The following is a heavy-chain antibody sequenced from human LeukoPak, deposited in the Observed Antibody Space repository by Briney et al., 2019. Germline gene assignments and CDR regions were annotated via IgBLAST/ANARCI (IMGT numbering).Heavy chain of an antibody. J-gene: IGHJ3*02. CDR2: IYYSGTT. D-gene: IGHD3-22*01. CDR3: ARDQYYYDSSSLDAFDI. V-gene: IGHV4-59*12. CDR1: GGSMTGSY. Sequence: KSSETLSLTCTVPGGSMTGSYWSWIRQPPGKGLEWIGYIYYSGTTNYNPPLKSRVTISVGTSKNQFSLKLSSVTAADTAVYYCARDQYYYDSSSLDAFDIWGQGTMVTVSS.